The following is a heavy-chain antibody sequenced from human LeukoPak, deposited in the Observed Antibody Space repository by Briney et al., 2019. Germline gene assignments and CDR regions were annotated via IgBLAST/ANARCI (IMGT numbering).Heavy chain of an antibody. J-gene: IGHJ6*02. V-gene: IGHV4-61*02. CDR2: IYTSGST. Sequence: PSQTLSLTCTVSGGSISSGSYYWSWIRQPAGKGLEWIGRIYTSGSTNCNPSLKSRVTISVDTSKNQFSLKLSSVTAADTAVYYCARDRSDYYGMDVWGQGTTVTVSS. CDR1: GGSISSGSYY. CDR3: ARDRSDYYGMDV.